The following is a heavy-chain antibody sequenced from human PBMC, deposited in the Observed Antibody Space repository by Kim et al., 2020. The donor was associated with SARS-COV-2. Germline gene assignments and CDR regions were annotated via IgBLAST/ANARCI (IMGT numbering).Heavy chain of an antibody. CDR1: GFTFSSYG. J-gene: IGHJ3*02. Sequence: GGSLRLSCAASGFTFSSYGMHWVRQAPGKGLEWVAVISYDGSNKYYADSVKGRFTISRDNSKNTLYLQMNSLRAEDTAVYYCAKDRESYYYDSSGYHQGALDSWGQGAMVTVSS. V-gene: IGHV3-30*18. CDR2: ISYDGSNK. D-gene: IGHD3-22*01. CDR3: AKDRESYYYDSSGYHQGALDS.